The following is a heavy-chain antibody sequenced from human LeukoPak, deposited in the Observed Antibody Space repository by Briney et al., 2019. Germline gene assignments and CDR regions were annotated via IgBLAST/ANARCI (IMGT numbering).Heavy chain of an antibody. CDR3: ARDFLYYYGSGSFTPHFGY. CDR2: ISGSGGST. CDR1: GFTFSSYG. J-gene: IGHJ4*02. D-gene: IGHD3-10*01. Sequence: GGSLRLSCAASGFTFSSYGMSWVRQAPGKGLEWVSAISGSGGSTYYADSVKGRFTISRDNAKNSLYLQMNSLRAEDTAVYYCARDFLYYYGSGSFTPHFGYWGQGTLVTVSS. V-gene: IGHV3-23*01.